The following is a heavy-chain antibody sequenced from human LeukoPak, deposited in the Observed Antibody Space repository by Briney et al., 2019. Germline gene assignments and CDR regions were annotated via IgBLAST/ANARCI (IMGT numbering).Heavy chain of an antibody. CDR1: GYTFTGYY. CDR3: ARDQEGGYDLGNFDY. J-gene: IGHJ4*02. CDR2: INPNSGGT. Sequence: ASVKVSCKASGYTFTGYYMHWVRQAPGQGLEWMGWINPNSGGTNYAQKFQGRVTMTRDTSISTAYKELSRLRSDDTAVYYCARDQEGGYDLGNFDYWGQGTLVTVSS. V-gene: IGHV1-2*02. D-gene: IGHD5-12*01.